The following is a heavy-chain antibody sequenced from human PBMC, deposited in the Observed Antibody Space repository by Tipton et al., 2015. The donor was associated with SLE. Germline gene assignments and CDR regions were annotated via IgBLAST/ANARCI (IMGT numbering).Heavy chain of an antibody. CDR2: IYYSGST. CDR1: GGSISSSSYY. V-gene: IGHV4-39*01. D-gene: IGHD3-10*01. Sequence: TLSLTCTVSGGSISSSSYYWGWIRRPPGKGLEWIGSIYYSGSTHYNPSLKSRVTISVDTSKNQFSLKLSSVTAADTAVYYCARHAPGQNFDYWGQGTLVTISS. CDR3: ARHAPGQNFDY. J-gene: IGHJ4*02.